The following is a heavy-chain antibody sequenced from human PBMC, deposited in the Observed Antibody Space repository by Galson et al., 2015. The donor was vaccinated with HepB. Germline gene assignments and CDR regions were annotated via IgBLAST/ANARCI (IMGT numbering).Heavy chain of an antibody. CDR3: ARVSSDAYYDYVWGSYRQDY. CDR1: GFTFSSYW. Sequence: SLRLSCAASGFTFSSYWMSWVRQAPGKGLEWVANIKQDGSEKYYVDSVKGRFTISRDNAKNSLYLQMNSLRAEDTAVYYCARVSSDAYYDYVWGSYRQDYWGQGTLVTVSS. V-gene: IGHV3-7*03. CDR2: IKQDGSEK. J-gene: IGHJ4*02. D-gene: IGHD3-16*02.